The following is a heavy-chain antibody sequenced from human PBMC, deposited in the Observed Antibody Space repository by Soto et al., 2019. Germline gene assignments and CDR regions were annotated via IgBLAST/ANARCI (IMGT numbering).Heavy chain of an antibody. CDR1: GFTFSSYG. J-gene: IGHJ6*03. D-gene: IGHD2-2*01. CDR2: ISYDGSNK. V-gene: IGHV3-30*18. Sequence: GGSLRLSCAASGFTFSSYGMHWVRQAPGKGLEWVAVISYDGSNKYYADSVKGRFTISRDNSKNTLYLQMNSLRAEDTAVYYCAKIRVPAMDLMMYYYYYYMDVWGKGTTVTVSS. CDR3: AKIRVPAMDLMMYYYYYYMDV.